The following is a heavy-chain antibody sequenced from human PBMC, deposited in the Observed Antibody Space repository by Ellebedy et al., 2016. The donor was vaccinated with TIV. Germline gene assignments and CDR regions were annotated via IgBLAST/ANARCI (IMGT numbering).Heavy chain of an antibody. CDR2: FYYTGRT. CDR3: ARVSAQWLVPDQ. J-gene: IGHJ4*02. V-gene: IGHV4-4*02. D-gene: IGHD6-19*01. Sequence: SETLSLTXAVSGGSISSSNWWSWVRQPPGKGLEWIGEFYYTGRTNYNPSLKSRVTISVVKSINQFSLKLSSVTVADTAMYYCARVSAQWLVPDQWGQGTLVIVSS. CDR1: GGSISSSNW.